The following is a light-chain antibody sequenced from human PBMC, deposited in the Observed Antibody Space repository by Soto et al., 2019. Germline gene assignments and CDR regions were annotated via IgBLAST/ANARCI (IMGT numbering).Light chain of an antibody. Sequence: EIVLTQSPGTLSGSAGERATLSCRASQSVSSNYLAWYQHKIGQAPRLLIYGAASRATGIPDRFSGSGSGTDFTLTISRLEPEDFAVYFCQQYGTSPATFGQGTRLEIK. CDR3: QQYGTSPAT. J-gene: IGKJ5*01. V-gene: IGKV3-20*01. CDR2: GAA. CDR1: QSVSSNY.